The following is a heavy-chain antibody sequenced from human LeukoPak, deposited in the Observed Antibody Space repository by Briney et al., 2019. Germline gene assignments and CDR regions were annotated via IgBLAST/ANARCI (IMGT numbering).Heavy chain of an antibody. Sequence: PSETLSLTCTASGGSISSGSYYWNWIRQPPGEGLEWIGYIDYSGSTYYNPSLKSRVTISVDTSKNQFSLKLSSVTAADTAVYYCAREEWFDPWGQGTLVTVSS. CDR2: IDYSGST. J-gene: IGHJ5*02. V-gene: IGHV4-30-4*01. CDR1: GGSISSGSYY. CDR3: AREEWFDP.